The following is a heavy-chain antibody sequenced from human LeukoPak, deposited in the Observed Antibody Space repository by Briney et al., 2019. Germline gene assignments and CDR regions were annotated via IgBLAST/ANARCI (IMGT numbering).Heavy chain of an antibody. Sequence: PTGGSLGLSCAASGFTFSSYAMHWVRQAPGKGLEYVSAISSNGGSTYYADSVKGRFTISRDNSKNTLYLQMGSLRAEDMAVYYCARDSPYWGAFDIWGQGTMVTVSS. V-gene: IGHV3-64*02. CDR2: ISSNGGST. J-gene: IGHJ3*02. CDR3: ARDSPYWGAFDI. D-gene: IGHD7-27*01. CDR1: GFTFSSYA.